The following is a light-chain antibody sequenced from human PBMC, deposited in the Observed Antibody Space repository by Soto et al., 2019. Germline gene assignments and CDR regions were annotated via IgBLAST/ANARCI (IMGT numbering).Light chain of an antibody. CDR2: AAS. Sequence: DIQITQSPSSLSASVGDRVTITCLASQTISGYLNWYQQKPGKAPELLIYAASYLGNGVPSRFSGSGSGTYFTLTISSLQPVDLATYYCQQSYTTPLTCGGGTKGDIK. J-gene: IGKJ4*01. V-gene: IGKV1-39*01. CDR3: QQSYTTPLT. CDR1: QTISGY.